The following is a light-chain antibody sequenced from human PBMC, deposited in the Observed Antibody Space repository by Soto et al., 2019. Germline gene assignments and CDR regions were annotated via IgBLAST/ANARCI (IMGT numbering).Light chain of an antibody. CDR3: SSFASNRIYV. Sequence: QSVLTQPTSVSGSPGQSITISCTGNHXDIGTYDYVSWYQQHPGRAPRLLIHGVTTRPSGISDRFSVSKSGLTTSLTISGLQPEDEADYYCSSFASNRIYVFGPGTKVTV. J-gene: IGLJ1*01. CDR2: GVT. V-gene: IGLV2-14*03. CDR1: HXDIGTYDY.